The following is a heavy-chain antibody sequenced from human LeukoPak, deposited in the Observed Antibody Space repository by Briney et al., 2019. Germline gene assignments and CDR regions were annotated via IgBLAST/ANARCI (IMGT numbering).Heavy chain of an antibody. J-gene: IGHJ4*02. CDR1: GYSFTTFP. CDR2: IHTGNGDT. CDR3: ARDAAGLLDH. V-gene: IGHV1-3*04. D-gene: IGHD6-25*01. Sequence: ASVKVSSKASGYSFTTFPIHWVRQAPGQAPEWVGWIHTGNGDTKYSEAFQDRVTTARDTPATTAFMELSSLRSEDTAVYYCARDAAGLLDHWGQGTLVTVSS.